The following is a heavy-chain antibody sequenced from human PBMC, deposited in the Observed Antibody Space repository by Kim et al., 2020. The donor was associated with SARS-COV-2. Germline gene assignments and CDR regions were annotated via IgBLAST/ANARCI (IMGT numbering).Heavy chain of an antibody. CDR1: GFAIGGYW. J-gene: IGHJ4*02. V-gene: IGHV3-7*01. CDR2: IKPDGSLK. D-gene: IGHD6-25*01. CDR3: ARDDGFRSIDH. Sequence: GGSLRLSCAASGFAIGGYWMAWLRQFPGKGLEWVANIKPDGSLKFYVDSVEGRFTVSRDNVKNSVYLQMDGLRPEDTAGYYCARDDGFRSIDHWGQGIL.